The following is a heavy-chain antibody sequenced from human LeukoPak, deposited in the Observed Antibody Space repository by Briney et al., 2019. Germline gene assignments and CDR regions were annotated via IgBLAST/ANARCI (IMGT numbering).Heavy chain of an antibody. V-gene: IGHV4-59*01. Sequence: SETLSLTCTVSGGSISSNFWSWIRQPPGKGLEWIGYISYSGNTHYNPSLRGRVTISADTSKNQFSLKLSSVTAADTAVYYCARVFYCGSGSYSDYCYYGMDVWGQGTTVTVSS. CDR3: ARVFYCGSGSYSDYCYYGMDV. CDR1: GGSISSNF. J-gene: IGHJ6*02. D-gene: IGHD3-10*01. CDR2: ISYSGNT.